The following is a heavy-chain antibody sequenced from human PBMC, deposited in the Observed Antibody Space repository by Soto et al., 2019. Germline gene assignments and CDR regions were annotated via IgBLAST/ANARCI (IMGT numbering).Heavy chain of an antibody. CDR3: ARDKPLTTISPRPFDY. Sequence: GASVKVSCKASGYTFTSYGISWVRQAPGQGLEWMGWISAYNGNTNYAQKLQGRVTMTTDTSTSTACMELRSLRSDDTAVYYCARDKPLTTISPRPFDYWGQGTLVTVSS. V-gene: IGHV1-18*01. CDR2: ISAYNGNT. D-gene: IGHD5-12*01. J-gene: IGHJ4*02. CDR1: GYTFTSYG.